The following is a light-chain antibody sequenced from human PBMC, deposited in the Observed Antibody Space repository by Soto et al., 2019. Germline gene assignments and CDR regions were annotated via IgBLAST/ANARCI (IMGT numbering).Light chain of an antibody. Sequence: EIVLTQSPGTVSLTPGERATLSCRASQSVSGRYLAWFQQKPGQAPRLLIYGASNRATGIPDRFSGSGSGTDFTLTISRLEPEDFAVYYCQQRSNWPPTFGQGTRLEIK. CDR3: QQRSNWPPT. V-gene: IGKV3D-20*02. CDR1: QSVSGRY. J-gene: IGKJ5*01. CDR2: GAS.